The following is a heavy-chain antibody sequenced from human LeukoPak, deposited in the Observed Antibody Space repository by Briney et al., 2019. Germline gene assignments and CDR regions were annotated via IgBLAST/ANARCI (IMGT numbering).Heavy chain of an antibody. CDR3: ARGPGMDV. D-gene: IGHD6-13*01. CDR2: ISHDGSNK. V-gene: IGHV3-30*04. Sequence: GGSLRLYCAASGFTFSTYAMHWVRQAPGKGLEWVAVISHDGSNKYYADSVKGRFTISRDNSKNTLYLQMNSLRAEDTAVYYCARGPGMDVWGQGTLVTVSS. J-gene: IGHJ4*02. CDR1: GFTFSTYA.